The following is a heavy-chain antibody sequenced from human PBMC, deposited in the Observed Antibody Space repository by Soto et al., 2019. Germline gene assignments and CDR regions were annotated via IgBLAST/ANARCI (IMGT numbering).Heavy chain of an antibody. D-gene: IGHD3-9*01. Sequence: ASVKVSCKASGYTFTGYYMHWVRQAPGQGLEWMGWINPNSGGTNYAQKFQGWVTMTRDTSISTAYMELSRLRSDDTAVYYCAAEVRYFDWLYFQHWGQGTLVTVS. CDR2: INPNSGGT. CDR1: GYTFTGYY. CDR3: AAEVRYFDWLYFQH. V-gene: IGHV1-2*04. J-gene: IGHJ1*01.